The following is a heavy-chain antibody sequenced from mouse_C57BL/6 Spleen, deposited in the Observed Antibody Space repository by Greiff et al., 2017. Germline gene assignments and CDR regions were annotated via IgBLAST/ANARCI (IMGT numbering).Heavy chain of an antibody. CDR3: ARNFRYGNYDYAMDY. V-gene: IGHV2-2*01. D-gene: IGHD2-1*01. J-gene: IGHJ4*01. CDR2: IWSGGST. Sequence: QVHVKQSGPGLVQPSQSLSITCTVSGFSLTSYGVHWVRQSPGKGLEWLGVIWSGGSTDYNAAFISRLSISKDNSKSQVFFKMNSLQADDTAIYYCARNFRYGNYDYAMDYWGQGTSVTVSS. CDR1: GFSLTSYG.